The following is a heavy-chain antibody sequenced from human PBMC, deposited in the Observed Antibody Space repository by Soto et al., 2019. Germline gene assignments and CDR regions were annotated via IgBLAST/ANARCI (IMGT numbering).Heavy chain of an antibody. CDR1: GGSISSGGYY. Sequence: QVQLQESGPGLVKPSQTLSLTCTVSGGSISSGGYYWSWIRQHPGKGLEWIGYIYYSGSTYYNPSLQSRVTLSLDTSNNQFSLKLSSVTAADTSVYYCARALGWLQDWYCDLCVRGTLVTVSS. J-gene: IGHJ2*01. CDR3: ARALGWLQDWYCDL. D-gene: IGHD5-12*01. V-gene: IGHV4-31*03. CDR2: IYYSGST.